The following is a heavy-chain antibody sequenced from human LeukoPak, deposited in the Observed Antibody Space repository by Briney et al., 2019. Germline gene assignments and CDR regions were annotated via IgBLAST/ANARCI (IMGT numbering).Heavy chain of an antibody. CDR1: GFTFSSYA. CDR3: AKERITMIVVVTGFDY. CDR2: ISGSGGST. V-gene: IGHV3-23*01. D-gene: IGHD3-22*01. Sequence: PGGPLRLSCAASGFTFSSYAMSWVRQAPGKGLEWVSAISGSGGSTYYADSVKGRFTISRDNSKNTLYLQMNSLRAEDTAVYYCAKERITMIVVVTGFDYWGQGTLVTVSS. J-gene: IGHJ4*02.